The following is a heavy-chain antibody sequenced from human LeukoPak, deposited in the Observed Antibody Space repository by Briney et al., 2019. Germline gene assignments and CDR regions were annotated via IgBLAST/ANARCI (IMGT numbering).Heavy chain of an antibody. Sequence: ASVKVSCKASGYTFTSYGISWVRQAPGQGLEWMGWISAYNGNTNYAQKLQGRVTMTTDTSTSTAYMELRSLRSDDTAVYYCAGGIVDPSHGPDWFDPWGQGTLVTVSS. V-gene: IGHV1-18*01. CDR3: AGGIVDPSHGPDWFDP. J-gene: IGHJ5*02. D-gene: IGHD1-26*01. CDR1: GYTFTSYG. CDR2: ISAYNGNT.